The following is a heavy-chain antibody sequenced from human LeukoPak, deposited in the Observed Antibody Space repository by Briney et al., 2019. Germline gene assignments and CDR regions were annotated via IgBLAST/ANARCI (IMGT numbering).Heavy chain of an antibody. CDR1: GYTFTSYD. J-gene: IGHJ6*02. CDR3: ARYSSGWYSGGMDV. Sequence: GASMKVSCKASGYTFTSYDINWVRQATGQGLEWMGWMNPNSGNTGYAQKFQGRVTMTRNTSISTAYMELSSLRSEDTAVYYCARYSSGWYSGGMDVWGQGTTVTVSS. V-gene: IGHV1-8*01. CDR2: MNPNSGNT. D-gene: IGHD6-19*01.